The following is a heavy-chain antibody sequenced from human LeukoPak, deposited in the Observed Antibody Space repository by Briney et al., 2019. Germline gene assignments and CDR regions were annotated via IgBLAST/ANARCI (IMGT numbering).Heavy chain of an antibody. CDR3: ARADSSGWYFSGWFDP. CDR1: GVSISSSNSY. J-gene: IGHJ5*02. D-gene: IGHD6-19*01. CDR2: IYYTGTT. V-gene: IGHV4-39*07. Sequence: SETLSLTCSVSGVSISSSNSYWGWIRQPPGRGLEWIGSIYYTGTTFYNPSLKSRVTISIDTSKNQFSLNLTSLTAADTAVYYCARADSSGWYFSGWFDPWGQGTLVTVSS.